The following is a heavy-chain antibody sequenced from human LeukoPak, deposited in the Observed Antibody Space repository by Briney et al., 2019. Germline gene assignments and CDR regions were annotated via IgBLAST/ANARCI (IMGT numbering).Heavy chain of an antibody. CDR2: ISGSADST. J-gene: IGHJ4*02. D-gene: IGHD4-17*01. Sequence: GGSLRHSCAASGFTFSSYAMNWVRQGPGKGLEGVSVISGSADSTNYADSVQGPFTISRDNSKTTLYLQMTSLRAEDPAIYYCVRDRYGDYSFDSWGQGIPVTVS. CDR3: VRDRYGDYSFDS. V-gene: IGHV3-23*01. CDR1: GFTFSSYA.